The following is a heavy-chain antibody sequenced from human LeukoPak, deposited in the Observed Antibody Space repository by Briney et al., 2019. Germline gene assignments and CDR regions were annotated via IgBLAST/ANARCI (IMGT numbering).Heavy chain of an antibody. D-gene: IGHD6-19*01. V-gene: IGHV1-3*01. Sequence: GASVKVSCKASGYTLTSYAIHWVRQAPGQRLEWMGWINAGNGNTKYSQKFQGRVTITRDTSASTAYMELSSLRSEDTAVYYCARGGSLAVAPHQYYFDYWGQGALVTVSS. J-gene: IGHJ4*02. CDR2: INAGNGNT. CDR3: ARGGSLAVAPHQYYFDY. CDR1: GYTLTSYA.